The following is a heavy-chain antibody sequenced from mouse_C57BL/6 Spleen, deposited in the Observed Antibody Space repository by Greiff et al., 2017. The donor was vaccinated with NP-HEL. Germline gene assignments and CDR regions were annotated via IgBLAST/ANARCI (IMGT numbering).Heavy chain of an antibody. D-gene: IGHD2-1*01. CDR3: ASYGYGNYERFAY. Sequence: EVQLKESGAELVKPGASVKLSCTASGFNIKDYYMHWVKQRTEQGLEWIGRIDPEDGETKYAPKFQGKATITADTSSNTAYLQLSSLTSEDTAVYYCASYGYGNYERFAYWGQGTLVTVSA. CDR2: IDPEDGET. J-gene: IGHJ3*01. V-gene: IGHV14-2*01. CDR1: GFNIKDYY.